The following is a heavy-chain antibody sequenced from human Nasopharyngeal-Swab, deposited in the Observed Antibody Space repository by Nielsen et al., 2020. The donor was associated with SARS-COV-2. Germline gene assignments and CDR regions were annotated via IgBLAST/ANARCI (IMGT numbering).Heavy chain of an antibody. D-gene: IGHD3-22*01. Sequence: GGSLRLSCATSGFTFSNYWMHWVRQAPGKGLEWVARIDMRGRTTTHADSVKGRFTISRDNAKKSLYLQMNSLRAEDTALYYCAKDLGIDYYDSTGGIDYWGQGTLVTVSS. J-gene: IGHJ4*02. CDR2: IDMRGRTT. V-gene: IGHV3-74*03. CDR3: AKDLGIDYYDSTGGIDY. CDR1: GFTFSNYW.